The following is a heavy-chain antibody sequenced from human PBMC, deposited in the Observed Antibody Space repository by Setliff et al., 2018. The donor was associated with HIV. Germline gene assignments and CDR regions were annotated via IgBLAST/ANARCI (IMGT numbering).Heavy chain of an antibody. CDR2: FYSNGKT. CDR3: ARGPFVLRFLERLVYFDY. J-gene: IGHJ4*02. D-gene: IGHD3-3*01. CDR1: GFTVNSNY. Sequence: GGSLRLSCAASGFTVNSNYINWVRQAPGKGLEWVSVFYSNGKTYYADSVRGRFTISRDNAQSSLYLQVNSLRAEDTAMYYCARGPFVLRFLERLVYFDYWGQGKLVTVSS. V-gene: IGHV3-53*01.